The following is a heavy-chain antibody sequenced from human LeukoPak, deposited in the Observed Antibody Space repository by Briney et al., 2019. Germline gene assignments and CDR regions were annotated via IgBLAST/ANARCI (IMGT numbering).Heavy chain of an antibody. CDR3: AKPGITMVRGAMAPFDY. V-gene: IGHV3-9*01. Sequence: GGSLRLSCAASGFTFDDYAMHWVRQAPGKGLEWVSGISWNSGSIGYADSVKGRFTISRDNAKNSLYLQMNSLRAEDTALCYCAKPGITMVRGAMAPFDYWGQGTLVTVSS. CDR1: GFTFDDYA. D-gene: IGHD3-10*01. J-gene: IGHJ4*02. CDR2: ISWNSGSI.